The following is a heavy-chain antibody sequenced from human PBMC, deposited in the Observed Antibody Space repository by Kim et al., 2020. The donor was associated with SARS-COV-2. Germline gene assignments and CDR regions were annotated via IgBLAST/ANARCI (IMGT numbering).Heavy chain of an antibody. CDR3: AKDRGYGLELPYGMDV. J-gene: IGHJ6*02. Sequence: SGKGRLPISRDNSKNTLYLQMNGLRAEDTAVYYCAKDRGYGLELPYGMDVWGQGTTVTVSS. D-gene: IGHD1-7*01. V-gene: IGHV3-23*01.